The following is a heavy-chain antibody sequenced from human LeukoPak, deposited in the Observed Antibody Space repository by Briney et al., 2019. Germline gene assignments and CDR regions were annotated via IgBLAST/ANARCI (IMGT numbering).Heavy chain of an antibody. D-gene: IGHD3-3*01. CDR2: IYPGDSDT. CDR1: GYSFTSYW. V-gene: IGHV5-51*01. J-gene: IGHJ5*02. Sequence: GESLKISCKGSGYSFTSYWIGWVRQMPGKGLEWMGIIYPGDSDTRYSPSFRGQVTISADKSISTAYLQWSSLKASDTAMYYCARSPPDFWSGPPMTWFDPWGQGTLVTVSS. CDR3: ARSPPDFWSGPPMTWFDP.